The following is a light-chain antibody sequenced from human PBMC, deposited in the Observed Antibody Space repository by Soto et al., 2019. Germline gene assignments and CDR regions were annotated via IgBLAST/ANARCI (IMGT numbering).Light chain of an antibody. V-gene: IGKV4-1*01. CDR3: QQFYSTPHT. Sequence: DIVMTQSPDSLAVSLGERATINCKSSQSVLYSPNNRNCLAWFQQKPGQPPKLLIYWASTRESGVPDRFSGSGSGTDFTLTIGSLQAEDVAVYYCQQFYSTPHTFGQGTKLEIK. CDR2: WAS. CDR1: QSVLYSPNNRNC. J-gene: IGKJ2*01.